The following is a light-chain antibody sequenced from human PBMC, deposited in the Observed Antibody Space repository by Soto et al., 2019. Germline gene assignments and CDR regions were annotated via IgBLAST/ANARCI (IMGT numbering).Light chain of an antibody. J-gene: IGKJ4*01. CDR1: QSVTTF. Sequence: EIVLTQSPVTLSLSPGERATLSCRASQSVTTFLAWYQQKPGQAPRLLIYDASKRATGIPARFSGSGSGTDLTLTISSLEPEDFAVYYCKQRTNWPLTFGGGTKVEIK. CDR2: DAS. V-gene: IGKV3-11*01. CDR3: KQRTNWPLT.